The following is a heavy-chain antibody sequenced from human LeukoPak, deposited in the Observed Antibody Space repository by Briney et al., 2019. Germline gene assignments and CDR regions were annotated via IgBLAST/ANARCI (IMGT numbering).Heavy chain of an antibody. Sequence: GRSLRLSCAASGFTFDDYAMHWVRQAPGRGLEWVAVIWYDGSKKYYADSVKGRFTISRDDSKNTLYLQMNSLRAEDTAVYYCARDFGVTNYHFDYWGQGTLVTVSS. V-gene: IGHV3-33*08. D-gene: IGHD3-16*01. J-gene: IGHJ4*02. CDR2: IWYDGSKK. CDR1: GFTFDDYA. CDR3: ARDFGVTNYHFDY.